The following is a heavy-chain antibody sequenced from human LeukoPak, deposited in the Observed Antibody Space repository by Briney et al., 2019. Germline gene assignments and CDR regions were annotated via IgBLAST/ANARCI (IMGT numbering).Heavy chain of an antibody. J-gene: IGHJ4*02. Sequence: SETLSLTCTVSGGSISGYYWSWIRQPPGKGLEWIGEINHSGSTNYNPSLKSRVTISVDTSKNQFSLKLSSVTAADTAVYYCARHLGGQIWFGELSGQFDYWGQGTLVTVSS. V-gene: IGHV4-34*01. CDR3: ARHLGGQIWFGELSGQFDY. CDR2: INHSGST. CDR1: GGSISGYY. D-gene: IGHD3-10*01.